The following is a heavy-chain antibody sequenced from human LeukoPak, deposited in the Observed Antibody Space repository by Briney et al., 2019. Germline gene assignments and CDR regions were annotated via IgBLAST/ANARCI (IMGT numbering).Heavy chain of an antibody. Sequence: GGSLRLSCAASGFTFDDYAMHWVRQAPGKGLEWVSSVSSSSSYIYYADSVKGRFTISRDNAKNSLYLQMNSLRAEDTAVYYCARDLYANWFDPWGQGTLVTVSS. V-gene: IGHV3-21*01. CDR2: VSSSSSYI. CDR1: GFTFDDYA. J-gene: IGHJ5*02. D-gene: IGHD2/OR15-2a*01. CDR3: ARDLYANWFDP.